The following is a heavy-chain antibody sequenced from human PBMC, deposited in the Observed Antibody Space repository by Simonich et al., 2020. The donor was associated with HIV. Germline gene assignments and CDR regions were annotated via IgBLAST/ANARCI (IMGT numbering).Heavy chain of an antibody. D-gene: IGHD3-10*01. J-gene: IGHJ3*02. Sequence: QVQLQESGPGLVKPSETLSLTCNVSGGYIRSYYWSWIRQPPGKGLEWIGEVNHSGRTKYNPSLRSRVSISVGTSKNQFSLKLSSVTAADTAVYYCARAGLTMVRGVPGAFDIWGQGTMVTVSS. CDR3: ARAGLTMVRGVPGAFDI. CDR2: VNHSGRT. CDR1: GGYIRSYY. V-gene: IGHV4-59*12.